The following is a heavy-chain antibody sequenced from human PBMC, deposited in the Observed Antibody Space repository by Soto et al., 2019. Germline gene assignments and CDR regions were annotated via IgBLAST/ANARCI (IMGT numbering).Heavy chain of an antibody. V-gene: IGHV3-30*04. Sequence: QVQLVESGGGVVQPGRSLRLSCVASGFTSSNYFMHWVRQAPGKGLEWVALISYDGSNNHYTDSVKGRFTISRDNSKNTLYLQMNSLRDEYTAVYFCARGDPYYGMDVWGQGTTVTVSS. CDR1: GFTSSNYF. CDR2: ISYDGSNN. CDR3: ARGDPYYGMDV. J-gene: IGHJ6*02.